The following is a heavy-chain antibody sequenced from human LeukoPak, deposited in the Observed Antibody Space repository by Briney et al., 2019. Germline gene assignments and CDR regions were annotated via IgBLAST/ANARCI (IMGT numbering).Heavy chain of an antibody. D-gene: IGHD3-22*01. CDR2: ISGSGGST. V-gene: IGHV3-23*01. CDR1: GFTFNSYA. Sequence: GGSLRLSCAASGFTFNSYAMSWVRQAPGKGLEWVSVISGSGGSTYYADSVKGRFTISRDNSKNTLFLQMNSLRVEDTAVYYCATAGNYDSSGYYPRGFDYWGPGALVTVSS. J-gene: IGHJ4*02. CDR3: ATAGNYDSSGYYPRGFDY.